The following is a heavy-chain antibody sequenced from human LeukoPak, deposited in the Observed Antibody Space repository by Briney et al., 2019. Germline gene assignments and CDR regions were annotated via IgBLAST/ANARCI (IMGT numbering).Heavy chain of an antibody. CDR2: IYYTGSP. CDR3: ARRFRAESYASPDNWIGP. CDR1: GGSISNSF. Sequence: PSETLSLTCTVSGGSISNSFWNWIRQPPGKGLEWIGHIYYTGSPRYNPSLTSRVTISVDTSSNQFSLTLHSVTAADTAVYYCARRFRAESYASPDNWIGPWGQGALVTVSS. J-gene: IGHJ5*02. V-gene: IGHV4-59*08. D-gene: IGHD3-10*01.